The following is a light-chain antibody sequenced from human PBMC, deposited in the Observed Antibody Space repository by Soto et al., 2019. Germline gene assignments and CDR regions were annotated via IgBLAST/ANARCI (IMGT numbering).Light chain of an antibody. CDR3: QQRDSWPRT. V-gene: IGKV3-11*01. CDR1: QRISRS. CDR2: DTS. J-gene: IGKJ1*01. Sequence: EIVLTHSPATLSLSPGERATLSCRASQRISRSLAWYQHKPGQAPRLLIFDTSNRATGIPARFSGSGSGTDFTLTISSLEPEDFAIYYCQQRDSWPRTFGQGTKVDIK.